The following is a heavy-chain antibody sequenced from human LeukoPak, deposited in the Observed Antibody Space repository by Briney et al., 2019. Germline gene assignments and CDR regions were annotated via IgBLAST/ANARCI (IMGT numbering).Heavy chain of an antibody. Sequence: SETLSLTCTVSGGSISSSSYYWGWIRQPPGKGLEWIGSIYYSGSTYYNPSLKSRVTISVDTSKNQFSLKLSSLTAADTAVYYCARALYGPDAFDIWGQGTMVTVSS. J-gene: IGHJ3*02. D-gene: IGHD2-2*02. V-gene: IGHV4-39*07. CDR3: ARALYGPDAFDI. CDR1: GGSISSSSYY. CDR2: IYYSGST.